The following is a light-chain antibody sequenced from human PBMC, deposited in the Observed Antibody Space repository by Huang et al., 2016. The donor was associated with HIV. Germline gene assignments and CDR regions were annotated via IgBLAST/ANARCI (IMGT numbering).Light chain of an antibody. CDR1: QSVSSSH. J-gene: IGKJ1*01. V-gene: IGKV3-20*01. CDR3: QQYGTSTST. CDR2: GAS. Sequence: EIVLTQSPGTLSLSPGERATLSCRASQSVSSSHLAWYQQKAGQSPRLLSYGASSRASGTPTRFSGSGSGTDFTLTISRLDPEDFAVYYCQQYGTSTSTFGQGTRVEVK.